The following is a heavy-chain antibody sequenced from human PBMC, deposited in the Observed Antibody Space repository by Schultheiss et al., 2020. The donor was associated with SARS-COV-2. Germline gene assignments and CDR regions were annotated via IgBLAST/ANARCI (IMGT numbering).Heavy chain of an antibody. D-gene: IGHD1-1*01. V-gene: IGHV4-59*05. CDR2: IYYSGST. CDR1: GGSFSDYY. Sequence: ESLKISCAVYGGSFSDYYWSWIRQPPGKGLEWIGSIYYSGSTYYNPSLKSRVTISVDTSKNQFSLKLSSVTAADTAVYYCARHGNGFHWGQGTLVTVSS. CDR3: ARHGNGFH. J-gene: IGHJ4*02.